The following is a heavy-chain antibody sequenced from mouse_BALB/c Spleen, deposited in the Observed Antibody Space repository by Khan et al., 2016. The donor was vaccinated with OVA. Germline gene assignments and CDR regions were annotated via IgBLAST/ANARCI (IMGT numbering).Heavy chain of an antibody. CDR3: ARPANEGYYDN. CDR1: GYTFTDYA. CDR2: ISTYSGNT. V-gene: IGHV1S137*01. J-gene: IGHJ2*01. D-gene: IGHD2-3*01. Sequence: QVQLQQSGPELVRPGVSVKISCKGSGYTFTDYAVHWMKQSQAKSLEWVGIISTYSGNTNYNQEFKGQATMTVEKSSSTAYMEIARLTNEDFAIYYCARPANEGYYDNWGQGTTLTVYS.